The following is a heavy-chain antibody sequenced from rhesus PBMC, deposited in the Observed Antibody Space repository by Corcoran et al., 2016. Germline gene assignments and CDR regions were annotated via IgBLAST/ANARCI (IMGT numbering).Heavy chain of an antibody. CDR3: ARGVRGGVDY. D-gene: IGHD3-22*01. V-gene: IGHV4-160*01. Sequence: QVQLQESGPGLVKPSETLSLTCTVSGGSISDSYYWSWIRQPPGRGLGWMGRSGGSGGSTNYNPTLKGRVTISSDTSKYQFSLKLSSVAAADRGVYCCARGVRGGVDYWGQGVLVTVSS. J-gene: IGHJ4*01. CDR2: SGGSGGST. CDR1: GGSISDSYY.